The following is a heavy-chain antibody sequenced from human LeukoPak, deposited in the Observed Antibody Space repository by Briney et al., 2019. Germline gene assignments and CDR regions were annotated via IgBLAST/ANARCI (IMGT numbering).Heavy chain of an antibody. V-gene: IGHV3-30*03. CDR1: GFTFSNYG. CDR3: AMDSSWLPLKFDY. CDR2: ISSDGSKK. J-gene: IGHJ4*02. Sequence: PGGSLRLSCAASGFTFSNYGMHWVRQAPGKGLEWVAVISSDGSKKFYADSVKGRFTISRDNSKNTLYLQMNSLRPEDTAVYYCAMDSSWLPLKFDYWGQGTLVTVST. D-gene: IGHD5-24*01.